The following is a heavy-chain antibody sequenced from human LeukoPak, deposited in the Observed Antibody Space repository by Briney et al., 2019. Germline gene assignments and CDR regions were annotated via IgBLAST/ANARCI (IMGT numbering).Heavy chain of an antibody. CDR2: IYYRGAT. V-gene: IGHV4-59*01. CDR3: AGVFSGRRPFEL. Sequence: TSETLSLTCTVSGGSINDYYWNWLRQPPGKGLEWIGFIYYRGATNNNPSLKSRVTTSIDTSKKQFSLKLGSVTAADTAVYYCAGVFSGRRPFELWGQGTLVTVSS. D-gene: IGHD3-10*01. J-gene: IGHJ4*02. CDR1: GGSINDYY.